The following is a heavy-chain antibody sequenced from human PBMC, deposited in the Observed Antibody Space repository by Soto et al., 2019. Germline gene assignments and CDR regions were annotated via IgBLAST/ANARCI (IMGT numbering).Heavy chain of an antibody. CDR3: ARSPHYSNYGSDY. CDR2: IIPIFGTA. J-gene: IGHJ4*02. Sequence: SVKVSCQASGGTFSSYAISWVRQAPGQGLEWMGGIIPIFGTANYAQKFQGRVTITADESTSTAYMELSSLRSEDTAVYYCARSPHYSNYGSDYWGQGTLVTVSS. CDR1: GGTFSSYA. D-gene: IGHD4-4*01. V-gene: IGHV1-69*13.